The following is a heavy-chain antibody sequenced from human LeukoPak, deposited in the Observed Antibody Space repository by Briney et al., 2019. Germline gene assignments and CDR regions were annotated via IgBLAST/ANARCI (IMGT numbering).Heavy chain of an antibody. CDR2: ISNDGRNE. CDR1: GFTFRNYG. D-gene: IGHD3/OR15-3a*01. Sequence: GGSLRLSCAASGFTFRNYGMSWVRQAPGRGLEWVAIISNDGRNEHYADSVKSRFAISRDNSKNTLYLRMNSLRADDTSLYCCARVIYGIDDWGQGTLVTVSS. V-gene: IGHV3-30*03. CDR3: ARVIYGIDD. J-gene: IGHJ4*02.